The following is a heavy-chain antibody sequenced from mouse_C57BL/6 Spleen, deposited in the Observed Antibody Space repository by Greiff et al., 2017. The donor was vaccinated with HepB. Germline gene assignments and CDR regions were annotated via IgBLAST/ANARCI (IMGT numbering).Heavy chain of an antibody. CDR1: GYAFRSYW. CDR3: ARGYGSSYVDYAMDY. V-gene: IGHV1-80*01. J-gene: IGHJ4*01. Sequence: VQLQESGAELVKPGASVKISCKASGYAFRSYWMNWVKQRPGKGLEWIGQIYPGDGDTNYNGKFKGKATLTADKSSSTAYMQLSSLTSEDSAVYFCARGYGSSYVDYAMDYWGQGTSVTVSS. CDR2: IYPGDGDT. D-gene: IGHD1-1*01.